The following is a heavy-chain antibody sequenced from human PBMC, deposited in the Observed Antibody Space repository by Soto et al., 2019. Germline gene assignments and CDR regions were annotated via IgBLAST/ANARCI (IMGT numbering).Heavy chain of an antibody. V-gene: IGHV5-51*01. D-gene: IGHD6-13*01. CDR1: GYNFTRYW. CDR2: IYPSDSDT. Sequence: PGESLKISCQGSGYNFTRYWIAWVRQMPGKGLEWMGIIYPSDSDTRYNPSFQGQVTISADKSISTASLQWSSLKASDTAMYYCARRRVAAAGYFDHWGQGTLVTVSS. CDR3: ARRRVAAAGYFDH. J-gene: IGHJ4*02.